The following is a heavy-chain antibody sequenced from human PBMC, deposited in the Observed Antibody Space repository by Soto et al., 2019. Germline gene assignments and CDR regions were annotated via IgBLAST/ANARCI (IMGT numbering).Heavy chain of an antibody. CDR1: GDTFSSYA. Sequence: SVKVYCNASGDTFSSYAIRLVRQAPGQGLECMGGIIPIFGTANYAQKLQGRVTITADESTSTAYMELSSLRSEDTAVYYCARTDSSGYYEPIFDDWGQGTLVTVSS. V-gene: IGHV1-69*13. D-gene: IGHD3-22*01. J-gene: IGHJ4*02. CDR2: IIPIFGTA. CDR3: ARTDSSGYYEPIFDD.